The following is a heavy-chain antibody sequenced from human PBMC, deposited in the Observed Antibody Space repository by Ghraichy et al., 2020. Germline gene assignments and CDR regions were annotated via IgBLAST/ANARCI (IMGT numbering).Heavy chain of an antibody. CDR1: GFMFSSYW. CDR3: AKCRGTTWNDALDV. V-gene: IGHV3-7*01. CDR2: VKPDGGEK. Sequence: GALRLSCAASGFMFSSYWVTWVRQAPGKGLEWVANVKPDGGEKNYVGSVKGRFTISRDNAKKSLYLQMNSLRAEDTAVYYCAKCRGTTWNDALDVWGQGTMVTVS. D-gene: IGHD1-1*01. J-gene: IGHJ3*01.